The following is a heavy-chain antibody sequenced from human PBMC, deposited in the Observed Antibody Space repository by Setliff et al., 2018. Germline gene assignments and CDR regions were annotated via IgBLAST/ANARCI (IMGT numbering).Heavy chain of an antibody. V-gene: IGHV4-38-2*01. Sequence: SETLSLTCAVSVYPISRDCHWGWIRQPPGKGLEWIGSIYYSGNTYYNASLKGRVTISGDTSKNQFSLKLTSVTAADAAVYYCANSAYLRELDYWGPGTLVTVSS. CDR1: VYPISRDCH. CDR2: IYYSGNT. J-gene: IGHJ4*02. CDR3: ANSAYLRELDY. D-gene: IGHD1-26*01.